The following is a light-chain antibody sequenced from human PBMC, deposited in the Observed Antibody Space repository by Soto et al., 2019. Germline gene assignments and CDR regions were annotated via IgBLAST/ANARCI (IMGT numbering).Light chain of an antibody. V-gene: IGLV2-14*03. CDR2: DVS. J-gene: IGLJ2*01. CDR1: VNDVGGYNY. CDR3: SSFSSTNSLI. Sequence: QSALTQSASVSGSPGQSIAISWTGTVNDVGGYNYVSWYQHHPGKAPKLLIYDVSHRPSGVSNRFSGSKSGNTASLTISGLQADDEGDYYCSSFSSTNSLIFGGGTKLTVL.